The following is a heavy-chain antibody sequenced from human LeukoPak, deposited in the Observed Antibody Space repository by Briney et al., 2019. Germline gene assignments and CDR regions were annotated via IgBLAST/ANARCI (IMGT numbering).Heavy chain of an antibody. D-gene: IGHD3-10*01. V-gene: IGHV4-34*01. Sequence: SETLSLTCAVYGGSFSGYYWSWIRQPPGKGLGWIGEINHSGSTNYNPSLKSRVTISVDTSKNQFSLKLSSVTAADTAVYYCAREYYGSGSYPDIWGQGTLVTVSS. CDR1: GGSFSGYY. J-gene: IGHJ4*02. CDR3: AREYYGSGSYPDI. CDR2: INHSGST.